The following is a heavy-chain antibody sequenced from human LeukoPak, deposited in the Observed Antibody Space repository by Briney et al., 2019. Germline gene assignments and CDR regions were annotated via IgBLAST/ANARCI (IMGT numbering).Heavy chain of an antibody. CDR3: AKRSPYYFDY. Sequence: PGGSLRLSCAASGFTFSSYAMSWVRQAPGKGLEWVSPSGSAGNTYYADSVKGRFTISRDNSKNTLYLQMNSLRAEDTAVYYCAKRSPYYFDYWGQGTLVTVSS. V-gene: IGHV3-23*01. CDR1: GFTFSSYA. J-gene: IGHJ4*02. CDR2: SGSAGNT.